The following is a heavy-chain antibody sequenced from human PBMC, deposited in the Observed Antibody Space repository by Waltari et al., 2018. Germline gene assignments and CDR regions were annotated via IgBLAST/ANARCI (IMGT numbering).Heavy chain of an antibody. CDR1: GDSLSAYF. D-gene: IGHD3-22*01. J-gene: IGHJ6*03. CDR3: ARFSLVRGWREYRDVPYDYYYRDV. CDR2: LPYSGST. V-gene: IGHV4-59*01. Sequence: QVQLQESGPALVKPSETLSLTCTVSGDSLSAYFWSWIRQPPGKGLEWIGYLPYSGSTNYNPSLKRLGGRLLDTSKNQCSLKLKSVTAADTAVEFWARFSLVRGWREYRDVPYDYYYRDVGGKGTGVTVSS.